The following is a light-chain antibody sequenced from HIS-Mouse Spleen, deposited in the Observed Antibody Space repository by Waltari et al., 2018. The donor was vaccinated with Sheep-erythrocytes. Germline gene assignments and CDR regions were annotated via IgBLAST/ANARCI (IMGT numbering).Light chain of an antibody. CDR1: ALQKKY. CDR2: EDS. CDR3: YSTDSSGNHRV. V-gene: IGLV3-10*01. Sequence: SYELTQPPSVSVSPGQTARITCSGDALQKKYAYWYQQKSGQAPVLVIYEDSKRPSGIPERFSGSSSGTMATLTISGARVEDDADYYCYSTDSSGNHRVFGGGTKLTVL. J-gene: IGLJ2*01.